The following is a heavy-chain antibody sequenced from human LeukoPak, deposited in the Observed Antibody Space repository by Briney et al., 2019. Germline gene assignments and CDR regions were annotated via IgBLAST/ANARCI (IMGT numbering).Heavy chain of an antibody. CDR2: ISSSSSTI. J-gene: IGHJ5*02. Sequence: GGSLRLSCAASGFTFSSYSMNWVRQAPGKGLEWVSYISSSSSTIYYADSVKGRFTISGDNAKNSLYMQMNSLRAEDTAVYYCARDWYCSGGSCYSRDWFDPWGQGTLVTVSS. CDR3: ARDWYCSGGSCYSRDWFDP. D-gene: IGHD2-15*01. V-gene: IGHV3-48*01. CDR1: GFTFSSYS.